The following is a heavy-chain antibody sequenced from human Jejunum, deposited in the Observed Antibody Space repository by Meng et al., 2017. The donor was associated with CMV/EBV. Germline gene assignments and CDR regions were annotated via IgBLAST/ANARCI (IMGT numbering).Heavy chain of an antibody. J-gene: IGHJ4*02. CDR1: GIRFSSYC. V-gene: IGHV3-23*03. D-gene: IGHD6-13*01. CDR3: AREEGYTRPHYFDY. CDR2: IYSDGGTT. Sequence: ASGIRFSSYCMTWVRQAPGKGLEWVAVIYSDGGTTDYADSVKGRFTISRDNSKNTLYLQMNSLRAEDTAVYYCAREEGYTRPHYFDYWGQGTLVTVSS.